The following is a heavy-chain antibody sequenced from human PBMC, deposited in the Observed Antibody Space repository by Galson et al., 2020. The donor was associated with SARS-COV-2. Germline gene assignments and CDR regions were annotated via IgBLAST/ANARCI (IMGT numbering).Heavy chain of an antibody. CDR2: TSYDGTNK. V-gene: IGHV3-30*04. J-gene: IGHJ6*02. D-gene: IGHD6-19*01. CDR1: GFTFSSHT. CDR3: ARDRYTSGWYVGSTMDV. Sequence: GESLKISCAASGFTFSSHTMHWVRQAPGKGLEWVALTSYDGTNKYHADSVKGRFNISRDNSKNTLYLQMNSLTAEDTAVYYCARDRYTSGWYVGSTMDVWGRGTTVTVSS.